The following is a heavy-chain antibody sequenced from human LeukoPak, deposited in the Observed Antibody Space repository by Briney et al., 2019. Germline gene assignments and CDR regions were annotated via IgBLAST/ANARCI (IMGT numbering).Heavy chain of an antibody. CDR1: GGSINTHY. D-gene: IGHD3-22*01. CDR2: IYKSGRI. Sequence: SETLSLTCSVSGGSINTHYWTWIRQPAGKGLEYIGRIYKSGRINYNPSLKSRVTMSVDTSKKQFSLNLTSVTAADTAVYYCARDRPGGYDPDAFDIWGQGTMVTVSS. CDR3: ARDRPGGYDPDAFDI. V-gene: IGHV4-4*07. J-gene: IGHJ3*02.